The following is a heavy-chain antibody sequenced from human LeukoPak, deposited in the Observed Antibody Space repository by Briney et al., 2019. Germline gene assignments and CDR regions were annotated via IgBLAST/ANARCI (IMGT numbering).Heavy chain of an antibody. Sequence: PGGSLRLSCTASGFTFGDYAMSWVRQAPGKGLEWVGFIRSKAYGGTTEYAASVKGIFTISRDDSKSIAYLQMNSLKTEDTAVYYCTRDQSHYGDYWGQGTLVTVSS. CDR2: IRSKAYGGTT. J-gene: IGHJ4*02. CDR3: TRDQSHYGDY. V-gene: IGHV3-49*04. CDR1: GFTFGDYA.